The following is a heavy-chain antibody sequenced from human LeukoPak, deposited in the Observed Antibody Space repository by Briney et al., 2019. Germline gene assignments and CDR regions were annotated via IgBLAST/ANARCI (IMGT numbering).Heavy chain of an antibody. CDR1: GYSINNYW. Sequence: GESLKISCKGSGYSINNYWIAWVRQMPGKGLEWMGIIYPADSDIRYSPSFQGQVTTSAGKSISTAYLQWNSLKASDTAMYYCARQEYCSGASCYTWFDPWGQGTLVTVSS. CDR2: IYPADSDI. CDR3: ARQEYCSGASCYTWFDP. J-gene: IGHJ5*02. V-gene: IGHV5-51*01. D-gene: IGHD2-15*01.